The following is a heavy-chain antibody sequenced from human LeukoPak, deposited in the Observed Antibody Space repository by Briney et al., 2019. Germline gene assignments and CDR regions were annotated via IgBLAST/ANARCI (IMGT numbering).Heavy chain of an antibody. J-gene: IGHJ4*02. D-gene: IGHD7-27*01. Sequence: PGGSLRLSCAASGFTFSSYWMHWVRQAPGKGLVWVSRIKSDGSSPTYADSVKGRFTISRDNAKNTLYLQMNSLRAEDTAVYYCAIWGSLDYWGQGTLVTVSS. CDR1: GFTFSSYW. V-gene: IGHV3-74*01. CDR2: IKSDGSSP. CDR3: AIWGSLDY.